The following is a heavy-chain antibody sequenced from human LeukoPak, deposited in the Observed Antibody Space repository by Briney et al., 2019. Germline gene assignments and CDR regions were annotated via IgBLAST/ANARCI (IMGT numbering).Heavy chain of an antibody. Sequence: SETLSLTCTVSGGSISSYYWSWIRQPPGKGLEWIGYIYCSGSTNYNPSLKSRVTISVDTSKNQFSLKLSSVTAADTAVYYCARLQGYNRHLDYWGQGTLVTVSS. CDR3: ARLQGYNRHLDY. V-gene: IGHV4-59*08. CDR1: GGSISSYY. CDR2: IYCSGST. J-gene: IGHJ4*02. D-gene: IGHD1-14*01.